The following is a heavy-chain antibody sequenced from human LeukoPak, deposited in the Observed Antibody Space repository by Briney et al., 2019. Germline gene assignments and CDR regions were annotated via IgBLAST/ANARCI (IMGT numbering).Heavy chain of an antibody. V-gene: IGHV4-61*02. CDR1: GGSVSSGSYF. D-gene: IGHD6-19*01. CDR2: IYTSGST. J-gene: IGHJ4*02. CDR3: ARGQGYSSGWYGD. Sequence: PSETLSLTCTVSGGSVSSGSYFWNWIRQPAGKGLEWIGRIYTSGSTKHNPSLKSRVTISVDTSKNQFSLKLNSVTATDTAVYYCARGQGYSSGWYGDWGQGTLVTVSS.